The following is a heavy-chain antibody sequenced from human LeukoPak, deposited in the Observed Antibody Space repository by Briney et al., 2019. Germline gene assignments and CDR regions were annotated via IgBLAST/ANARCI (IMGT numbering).Heavy chain of an antibody. CDR3: ARDRFSSSSWAPYYYHYMDV. D-gene: IGHD6-6*01. CDR2: INPSGGST. CDR1: GYTFTSYY. J-gene: IGHJ6*03. Sequence: GASVKVSCKASGYTFTSYYMHWVRQAPGQGLEWMGIINPSGGSTSYAQKFQGRVTMTRDMSTSTVYMELSSLRSEDTAVYYCARDRFSSSSWAPYYYHYMDVWGKGTTVTVSS. V-gene: IGHV1-46*01.